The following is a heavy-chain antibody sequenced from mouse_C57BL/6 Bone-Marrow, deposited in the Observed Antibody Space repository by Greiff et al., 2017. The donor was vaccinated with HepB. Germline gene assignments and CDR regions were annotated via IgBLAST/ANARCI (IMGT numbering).Heavy chain of an antibody. CDR3: ARRDYGSSAFAY. D-gene: IGHD1-1*01. J-gene: IGHJ3*01. V-gene: IGHV1-59*01. CDR2: IDPSDSYT. Sequence: QVQLQQPGAELVRPGTSVKLSCKASGYTFTSYWMHWVKQRPGQGLEWIGVIDPSDSYTNYNQKFKGKATLTVDTSSSTAYMQLSSLTSEDSAVYYCARRDYGSSAFAYWGQGTLVTVSA. CDR1: GYTFTSYW.